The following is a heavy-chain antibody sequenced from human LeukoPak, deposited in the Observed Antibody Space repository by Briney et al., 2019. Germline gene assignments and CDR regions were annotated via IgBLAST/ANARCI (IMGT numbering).Heavy chain of an antibody. V-gene: IGHV4-4*07. CDR2: IYTSGST. D-gene: IGHD6-19*01. CDR1: GGSISSYY. CDR3: AKDLSSGPTNHGNWFDP. J-gene: IGHJ5*02. Sequence: SETLSLTCTVSGGSISSYYWSWIRQPAGKGLEWIGRIYTSGSTNYNPSLKSRVTMSVDTSKNQFSLKLSSVTAADTAVYYCAKDLSSGPTNHGNWFDPWGQGTLVTVSS.